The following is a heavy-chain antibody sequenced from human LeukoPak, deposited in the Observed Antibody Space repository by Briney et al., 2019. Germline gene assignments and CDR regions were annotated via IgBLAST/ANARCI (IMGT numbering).Heavy chain of an antibody. CDR2: IFTSGNT. J-gene: IGHJ4*02. CDR3: ARATLRGDPFDF. D-gene: IGHD2-21*02. CDR1: GGSISSGGYY. V-gene: IGHV4-31*03. Sequence: TLSLTCTVSGGSISSGGYYWTWVRQPPGKGLEWIGNIFTSGNTYYNPSLKGRVFTSVDTSKSRFSLRLTSVTAADTAVYYCARATLRGDPFDFWGQGIQVTVSS.